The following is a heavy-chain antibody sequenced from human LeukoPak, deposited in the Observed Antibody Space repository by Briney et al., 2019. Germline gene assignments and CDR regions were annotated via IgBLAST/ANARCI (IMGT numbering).Heavy chain of an antibody. V-gene: IGHV1-69*05. CDR1: GGTFSSYA. J-gene: IGHJ6*03. D-gene: IGHD6-6*01. Sequence: SVHVSCKASGGTFSSYAISWVRQAPGQGLEWMGRIIPIFGTANYAQKFQGRVTITTDESTSTAYMELSSLRSEDTAVYYCARERSSSSYYYYYMDVWGKGTTVTVSS. CDR3: ARERSSSSYYYYYMDV. CDR2: IIPIFGTA.